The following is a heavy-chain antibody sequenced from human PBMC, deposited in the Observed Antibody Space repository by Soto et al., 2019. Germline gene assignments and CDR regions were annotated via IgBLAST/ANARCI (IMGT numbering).Heavy chain of an antibody. D-gene: IGHD1-26*01. CDR1: GFTFSSYG. J-gene: IGHJ6*03. CDR2: IWYDGSNK. Sequence: GGSLRLSCAASGFTFSSYGMHWVRQAPGKGLEWVAVIWYDGSNKYYADSVKGRFTISRDNSKNTLYLQMNSLRAEDTAVYYCARDARWAETDDYYYYMDVWGKGTTVTVSS. CDR3: ARDARWAETDDYYYYMDV. V-gene: IGHV3-33*01.